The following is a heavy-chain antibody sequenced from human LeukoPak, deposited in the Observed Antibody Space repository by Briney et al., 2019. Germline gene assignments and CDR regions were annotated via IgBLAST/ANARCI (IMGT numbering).Heavy chain of an antibody. Sequence: GRSLRLSCAASGFTFSSYGMHWVRQAPGKGLEWGAVIWYDGSNKYYADSVKGRFTISRDNSKNTLYLQMNSLRAEDTAVYYCARDLIVAGMSYQFAYWGQGTLVTVSS. V-gene: IGHV3-33*01. D-gene: IGHD6-19*01. CDR2: IWYDGSNK. CDR1: GFTFSSYG. CDR3: ARDLIVAGMSYQFAY. J-gene: IGHJ4*02.